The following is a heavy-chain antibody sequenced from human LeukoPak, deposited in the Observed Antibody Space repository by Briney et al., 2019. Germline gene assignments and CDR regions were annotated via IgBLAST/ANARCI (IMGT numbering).Heavy chain of an antibody. Sequence: SETLSLTCTVSGDSFSYFYWSWIRQPPGKGLEWIGYIYNSGSTNYNPSLKSRVTISLDTSKNQFSLKLSSVTAADTAVYYCASGYCGGACQLGGVDMWGQGTMVTVSS. D-gene: IGHD2-21*02. CDR3: ASGYCGGACQLGGVDM. CDR2: IYNSGST. J-gene: IGHJ3*02. CDR1: GDSFSYFY. V-gene: IGHV4-59*01.